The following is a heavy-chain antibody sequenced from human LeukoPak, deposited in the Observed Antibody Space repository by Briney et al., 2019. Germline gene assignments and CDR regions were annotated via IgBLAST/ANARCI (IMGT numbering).Heavy chain of an antibody. CDR2: ILHEGGLH. J-gene: IGHJ6*03. D-gene: IGHD3-10*01. CDR1: SLPLRKHV. CDR3: VGSPAYYIMDV. Sequence: GGSLRLSRAPSSLPLRKHVLRWVPQAPGEGPGWVTVILHEGGLHYYRDSVKGRHPISRDNSRKTLFLQKYSLRPGHTGVFYCVGSPAYYIMDVWGKGTTVTVSS. V-gene: IGHV3-30*04.